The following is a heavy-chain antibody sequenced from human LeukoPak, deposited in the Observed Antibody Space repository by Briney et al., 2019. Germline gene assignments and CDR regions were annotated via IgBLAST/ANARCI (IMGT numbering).Heavy chain of an antibody. CDR2: VYPDDSGP. CDR3: AIGVDGHTYGVDY. V-gene: IGHV5-51*01. D-gene: IGHD2-8*01. J-gene: IGHJ4*02. CDR1: GYSFTTYW. Sequence: GEALKISCKGSGYSFTTYWSAWVRQLAGKGLELMGVVYPDDSGPSDSPSFQGQVTISADNSITTAYLQWISLEASDSAMYYCAIGVDGHTYGVDYWGQGTLVTVSS.